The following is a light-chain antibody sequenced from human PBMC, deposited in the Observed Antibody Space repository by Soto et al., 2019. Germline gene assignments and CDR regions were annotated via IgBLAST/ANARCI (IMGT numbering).Light chain of an antibody. J-gene: IGKJ4*01. CDR2: GAS. CDR1: EGITTY. CDR3: QHVKSFPLT. Sequence: IELTQSPPFLSASVGDRVTITCRADEGITTYLAWYQQQPGKAPKVLIYGASTLQNGVPPRFSGSGSGTEFTLTISSLQPEDFATYYCQHVKSFPLTFGGGTKVEVK. V-gene: IGKV1-9*01.